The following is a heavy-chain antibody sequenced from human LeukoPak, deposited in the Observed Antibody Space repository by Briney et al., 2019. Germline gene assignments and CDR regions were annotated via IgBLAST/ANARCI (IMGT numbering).Heavy chain of an antibody. Sequence: SETLSLTCTVSGGSISSSSYYWGWIRQPPGKGLEWIGSIYYSGSTCYNPSLKSRVTISADTSKNQFSLKLSSVTAADTAVYYCARLGDYYDSSSYLPYWGQGTLVTVSS. D-gene: IGHD3-22*01. J-gene: IGHJ4*02. CDR1: GGSISSSSYY. CDR2: IYYSGST. V-gene: IGHV4-39*01. CDR3: ARLGDYYDSSSYLPY.